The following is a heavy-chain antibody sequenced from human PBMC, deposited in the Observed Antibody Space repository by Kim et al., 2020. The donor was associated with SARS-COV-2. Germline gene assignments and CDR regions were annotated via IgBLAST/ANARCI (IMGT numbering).Heavy chain of an antibody. Sequence: TIYSPSFQGQVPISADRSLSTAYLQGSSLKASDTAMYYCARRQATYFNMDVWGKGTTVTVSS. D-gene: IGHD1-26*01. CDR2: T. CDR3: ARRQATYFNMDV. V-gene: IGHV5-51*01. J-gene: IGHJ6*03.